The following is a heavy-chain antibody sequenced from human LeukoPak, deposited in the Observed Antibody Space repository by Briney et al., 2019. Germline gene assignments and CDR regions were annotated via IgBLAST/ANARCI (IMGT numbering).Heavy chain of an antibody. CDR2: INHSGST. Sequence: SETLSLTCAVYGGSFSGYYWSWIRQPPGKGLEWIGEINHSGSTNYNPSLKSRVTISVDTSKNQFSLQLNSVTPEDTAVYYCARVGSRDGYNLYYGMDVWGQGTTVTVSS. CDR1: GGSFSGYY. V-gene: IGHV4-34*01. CDR3: ARVGSRDGYNLYYGMDV. J-gene: IGHJ6*02. D-gene: IGHD5-24*01.